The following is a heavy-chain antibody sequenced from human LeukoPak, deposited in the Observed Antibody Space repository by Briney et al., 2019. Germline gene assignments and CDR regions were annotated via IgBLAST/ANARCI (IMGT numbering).Heavy chain of an antibody. CDR2: ISSSGSTI. CDR3: ARQEQQLPYFDY. V-gene: IGHV3-48*03. J-gene: IGHJ4*02. CDR1: GFTFSNYE. D-gene: IGHD6-13*01. Sequence: GGSLRLSCAASGFTFSNYEMNWVRQAPGKGLEWVSYISSSGSTIYYADSVKGRFTISRDNAKNSLYLQMNSLRAEDTTVYYCARQEQQLPYFDYWGQGTLVTVSS.